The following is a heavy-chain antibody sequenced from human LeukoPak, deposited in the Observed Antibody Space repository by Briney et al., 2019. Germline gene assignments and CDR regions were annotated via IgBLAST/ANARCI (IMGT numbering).Heavy chain of an antibody. D-gene: IGHD5-12*01. CDR1: GGSMSSYY. CDR3: ASARYSGSEYFDY. Sequence: SETLSLTCTVSGGSMSSYYWSWIRQPPGKGLEWIGYIYYSGSTNYNPSLKSRVTISVDSSKNQFSLKLNSVTAADTAVYFCASARYSGSEYFDYWRQGTLVTVSS. J-gene: IGHJ4*02. V-gene: IGHV4-59*12. CDR2: IYYSGST.